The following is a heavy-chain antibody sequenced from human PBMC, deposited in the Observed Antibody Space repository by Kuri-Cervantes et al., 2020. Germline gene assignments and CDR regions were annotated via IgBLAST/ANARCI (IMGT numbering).Heavy chain of an antibody. J-gene: IGHJ4*02. Sequence: ASVKVSCKASGGTFSSYAISWVRQAPGQGLEWMGWISAYNGNTNYAQKLQGRVTMTTDTSTSTAYMELRSLRSDDTAVYYCARAAVGGDLGYCSGGSCYQLGAFDYWGQGTLVTVSS. V-gene: IGHV1-18*01. CDR1: GGTFSSYA. D-gene: IGHD2-15*01. CDR2: ISAYNGNT. CDR3: ARAAVGGDLGYCSGGSCYQLGAFDY.